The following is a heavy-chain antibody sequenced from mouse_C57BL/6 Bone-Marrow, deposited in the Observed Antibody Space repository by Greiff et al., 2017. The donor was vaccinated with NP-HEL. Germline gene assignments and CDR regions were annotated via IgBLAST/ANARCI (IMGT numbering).Heavy chain of an antibody. D-gene: IGHD1-1*01. CDR1: GYTFTDYY. Sequence: EVQLQQSGPELVKPGASVKISCKASGYTFTDYYMNWVKQSHGKSLEWIGDINPNNGGTSYNQKFKGKATLTVDKSSSTAYMELRSLTSEDSAVYYCAREALYYYGSTLMDYWGQGTSVTVSS. J-gene: IGHJ4*01. CDR3: AREALYYYGSTLMDY. V-gene: IGHV1-26*01. CDR2: INPNNGGT.